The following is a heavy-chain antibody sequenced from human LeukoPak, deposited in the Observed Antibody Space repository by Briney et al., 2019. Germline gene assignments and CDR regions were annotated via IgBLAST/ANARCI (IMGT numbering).Heavy chain of an antibody. CDR2: INSDGRST. V-gene: IGHV3-74*01. CDR3: ARHSSGYYHYDY. Sequence: PGGSLRLSCAASGFTFSSYWMHWVRQAPGKGLVWVSRINSDGRSTSYADSVKGRFTISRDNSKNTLHLQMNSLRAEETAVYYCARHSSGYYHYDYWGPGTPVTVAS. D-gene: IGHD3-22*01. J-gene: IGHJ4*02. CDR1: GFTFSSYW.